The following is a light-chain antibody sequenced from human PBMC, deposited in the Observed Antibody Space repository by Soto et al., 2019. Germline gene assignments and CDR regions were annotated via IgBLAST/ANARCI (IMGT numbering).Light chain of an antibody. J-gene: IGKJ1*01. Sequence: DIQMTQSPSTLSGSVGVRVTITCRASQTISSWLAWYQQKPGKAPKLLIYKASTLKSGGPSRFSGSGSGTEFTLTISSLQPDDFATYYCQQYNTYPWTFGQGTKVDIK. CDR1: QTISSW. CDR3: QQYNTYPWT. CDR2: KAS. V-gene: IGKV1-5*03.